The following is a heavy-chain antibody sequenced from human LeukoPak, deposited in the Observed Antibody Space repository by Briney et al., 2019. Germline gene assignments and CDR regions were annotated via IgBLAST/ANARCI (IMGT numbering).Heavy chain of an antibody. Sequence: ASVKVSCKASGYTFTHYGITLVRLAPGQGLEWMGWISAYDGNTYYAQKLQGRVTMTTDTSTTTAYMELRSLRSDDTAVYYCARAPSGNDALDVWGQGTMVTVSS. V-gene: IGHV1-18*01. CDR1: GYTFTHYG. J-gene: IGHJ3*01. CDR2: ISAYDGNT. D-gene: IGHD1-1*01. CDR3: ARAPSGNDALDV.